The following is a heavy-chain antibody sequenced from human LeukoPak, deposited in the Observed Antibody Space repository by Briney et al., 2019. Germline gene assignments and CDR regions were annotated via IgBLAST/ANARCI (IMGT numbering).Heavy chain of an antibody. CDR3: ARGAGARAVMWFFDY. V-gene: IGHV4-30-4*01. D-gene: IGHD3-10*01. J-gene: IGHJ4*02. CDR2: TYNTEST. Sequence: PSETLSLTCTVSGGSISSGDYYWSWIRQPPGKGLEWIVYTYNTESTYYYPSLKSRVAISVDTSKNQFSLKLSSVTAADTAVYYCARGAGARAVMWFFDYWGQGALVTVSS. CDR1: GGSISSGDYY.